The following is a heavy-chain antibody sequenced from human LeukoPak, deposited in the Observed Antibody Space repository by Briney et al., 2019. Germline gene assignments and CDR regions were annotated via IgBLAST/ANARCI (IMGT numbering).Heavy chain of an antibody. Sequence: PGGSLRLSCAASGFTFSSYWMHWVRQAPGKGLVWVSRINSDGSTTNYADSVKGRFTISRDNSKNTLFLQMNSLRAEDTALYYCGRQEWPWTFLDYWGQGSLVTVSS. CDR1: GFTFSSYW. D-gene: IGHD3-3*01. CDR2: INSDGSTT. V-gene: IGHV3-74*01. CDR3: GRQEWPWTFLDY. J-gene: IGHJ4*02.